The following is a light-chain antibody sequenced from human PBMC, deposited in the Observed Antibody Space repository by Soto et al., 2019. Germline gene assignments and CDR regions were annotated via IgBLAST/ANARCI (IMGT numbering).Light chain of an antibody. J-gene: IGKJ1*01. CDR2: GAS. V-gene: IGKV3-20*01. Sequence: EIVLTQSPGTLSLSPGERATLSCRASQSVASNYLAWYQQKPGQAPRLLIFGASSRATGIPDKFSGSGSGTDFTLTISSLEPEDFAVYYCQRYGSPSWTFGQGTKVEIK. CDR3: QRYGSPSWT. CDR1: QSVASNY.